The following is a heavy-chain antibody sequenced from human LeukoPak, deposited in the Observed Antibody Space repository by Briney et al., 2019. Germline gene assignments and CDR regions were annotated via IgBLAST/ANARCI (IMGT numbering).Heavy chain of an antibody. CDR3: AKDVAVAGYFDY. V-gene: IGHV3-30-3*01. D-gene: IGHD6-19*01. CDR2: IAYDGSIT. Sequence: PGGSLRLSCAASGFTLSSYPMHWVRQAPGKGLEWLAVIAYDGSITLYTDSVKGRFTISRDSSKNTLYLQMNSLRAEDTAVYYCAKDVAVAGYFDYWGQGTLVTVSS. CDR1: GFTLSSYP. J-gene: IGHJ4*02.